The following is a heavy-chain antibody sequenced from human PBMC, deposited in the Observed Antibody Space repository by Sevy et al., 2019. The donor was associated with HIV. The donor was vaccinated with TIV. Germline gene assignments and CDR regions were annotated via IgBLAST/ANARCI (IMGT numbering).Heavy chain of an antibody. CDR2: IWSDGAYQ. CDR3: ARGGYYYDNAAYYALDS. Sequence: GGSLRLSCAATGFTFSNYAMHWVRQAPGKGMEWVAIIWSDGAYQYHGDSVKGRFTISRDNSKTTHYLQMNNVRVEDTAVYYCARGGYYYDNAAYYALDSWGQGTLVTVSS. J-gene: IGHJ4*02. D-gene: IGHD3-22*01. CDR1: GFTFSNYA. V-gene: IGHV3-33*01.